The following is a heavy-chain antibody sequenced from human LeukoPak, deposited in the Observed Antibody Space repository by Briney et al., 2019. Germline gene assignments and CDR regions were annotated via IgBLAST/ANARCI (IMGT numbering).Heavy chain of an antibody. CDR1: GFTFSSYE. Sequence: PGGSLRLSCAASGFTFSSYEMNWVRQAPGEGLEWVSYISSSGSTIYYADSEKGRFTISRDNAKNSLYLQMSSLGAEDTAVYYCARAGSYSYGVLFDYWGQGTLVTVSS. J-gene: IGHJ4*02. V-gene: IGHV3-48*03. CDR3: ARAGSYSYGVLFDY. CDR2: ISSSGSTI. D-gene: IGHD5-18*01.